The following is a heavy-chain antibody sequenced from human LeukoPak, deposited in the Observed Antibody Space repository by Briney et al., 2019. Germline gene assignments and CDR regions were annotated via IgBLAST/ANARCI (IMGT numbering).Heavy chain of an antibody. CDR3: AREGKIAMVRGVIRYYYMDV. CDR1: GGSISSSNW. Sequence: SETLSLTCAVSGGSISSSNWWSWVRQPPGKGLEWIGEIHHSGSTNYNPSLKSRVTISVDKSKNQFSLKLSSVTAADTAVYYCAREGKIAMVRGVIRYYYMDVWGKGTTVTISS. J-gene: IGHJ6*03. D-gene: IGHD3-10*01. V-gene: IGHV4-4*02. CDR2: IHHSGST.